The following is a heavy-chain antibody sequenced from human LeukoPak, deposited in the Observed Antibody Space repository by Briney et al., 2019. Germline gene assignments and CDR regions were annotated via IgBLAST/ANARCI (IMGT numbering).Heavy chain of an antibody. D-gene: IGHD4-17*01. V-gene: IGHV4-31*11. J-gene: IGHJ4*02. Sequence: SQTLSLTCAVSGGSISSGGYSWSWIRQPPGKGLEWIGYIYYSGSTYYNPSLKSRVTISVDTSKNQFSLKLSSVTAADTAVYYCATTNYGDYVEFDYWGQGTLVTVSS. CDR1: GGSISSGGYS. CDR2: IYYSGST. CDR3: ATTNYGDYVEFDY.